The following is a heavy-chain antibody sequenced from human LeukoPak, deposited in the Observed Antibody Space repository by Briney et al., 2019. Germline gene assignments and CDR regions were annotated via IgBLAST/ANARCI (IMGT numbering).Heavy chain of an antibody. J-gene: IGHJ6*02. Sequence: ASVKLSCKASGGTFSSYAISRVRQAPGQGLEWMGGIIPIFGTANYAQKFQGRVTITADESTSTAYMELSSLRSEDTAVYYCARVSPVTTDYYYYGMDVWGQGTTVTVSS. CDR3: ARVSPVTTDYYYYGMDV. V-gene: IGHV1-69*13. D-gene: IGHD4-17*01. CDR2: IIPIFGTA. CDR1: GGTFSSYA.